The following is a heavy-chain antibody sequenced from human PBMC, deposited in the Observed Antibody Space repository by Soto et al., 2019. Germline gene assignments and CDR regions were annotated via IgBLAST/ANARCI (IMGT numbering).Heavy chain of an antibody. CDR1: GYTFTGYY. Sequence: ASVKVSCKASGYTFTGYYLHWVRQAPGQEPEWMGWINPSSGGTNFAQKFQGRVTMTRDTSIKTVYMELSRLRSDDTAVYYCARSIGFGEAYNYGMDVWGQGTTVTVSS. J-gene: IGHJ6*02. CDR3: ARSIGFGEAYNYGMDV. CDR2: INPSSGGT. D-gene: IGHD3-10*01. V-gene: IGHV1-2*02.